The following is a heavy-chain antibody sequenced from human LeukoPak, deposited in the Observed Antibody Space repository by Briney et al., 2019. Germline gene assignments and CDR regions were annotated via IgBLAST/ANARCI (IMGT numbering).Heavy chain of an antibody. CDR1: GFTLSSYA. V-gene: IGHV3-23*01. Sequence: PGGSLRLSCAASGFTLSSYAMSWVRQAPGKGLEWVSAISGSGGSTYYADSVKGRFTISRDNSKNTLYLQMNSLRAEDTAVYYCAKMFATSDSSGYYIYFDYWGQGTLITVSS. CDR3: AKMFATSDSSGYYIYFDY. J-gene: IGHJ4*02. CDR2: ISGSGGST. D-gene: IGHD3-22*01.